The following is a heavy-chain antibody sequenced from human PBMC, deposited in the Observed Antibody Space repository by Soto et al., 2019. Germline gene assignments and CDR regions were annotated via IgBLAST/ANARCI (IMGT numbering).Heavy chain of an antibody. CDR2: IYYSGST. CDR1: GGSISSYY. CDR3: ARGVYSYGRFDY. V-gene: IGHV4-59*01. D-gene: IGHD5-18*01. Sequence: PSETLSLTCAVSGGSISSYYWSWIRQPPGKGLEWIGYIYYSGSTNYNPSLKSRVTISVDTSKNQFSLKLSSVTAADTAVYYCARGVYSYGRFDYWGQGTLVTVSS. J-gene: IGHJ4*02.